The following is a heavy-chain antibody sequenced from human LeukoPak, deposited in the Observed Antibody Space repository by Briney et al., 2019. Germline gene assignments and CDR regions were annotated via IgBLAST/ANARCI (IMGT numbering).Heavy chain of an antibody. V-gene: IGHV4-59*08. D-gene: IGHD2-2*03. CDR2: IYYSGST. Sequence: PSETLSLTCTVSGGSISSYYWSWIRQPPGKGLEWIGYIYYSGSTNYNPSLKSRVTISVDTSKNQFSLKLSSVTAADTAVYYCARHSRLDKSSLSWADYWGQGPWSPSPQ. CDR3: ARHSRLDKSSLSWADY. CDR1: GGSISSYY. J-gene: IGHJ4*02.